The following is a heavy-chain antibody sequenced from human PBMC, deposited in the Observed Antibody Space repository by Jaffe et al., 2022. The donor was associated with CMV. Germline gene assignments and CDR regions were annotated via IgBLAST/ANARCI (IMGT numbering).Heavy chain of an antibody. CDR2: ISGSGGST. CDR3: AKDLFGIWEYGGNSFDY. Sequence: EVQLLESGGGLVQPGGSLRLSCAASGFTFSSYAMSWVRQAPGKGLEWVSAISGSGGSTYYADSVKGRFTISRDNSKNTLYLQMNSLRAEDTAVYYCAKDLFGIWEYGGNSFDYWGQGTLVTVSS. D-gene: IGHD3-10*02. CDR1: GFTFSSYA. V-gene: IGHV3-23*01. J-gene: IGHJ4*02.